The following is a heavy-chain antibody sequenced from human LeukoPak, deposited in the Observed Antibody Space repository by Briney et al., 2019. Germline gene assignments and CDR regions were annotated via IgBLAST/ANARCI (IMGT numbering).Heavy chain of an antibody. D-gene: IGHD1-26*01. J-gene: IGHJ4*02. CDR2: IYYSGST. V-gene: IGHV4-30-4*08. CDR1: GGSISSGDYY. Sequence: SETLSLTCTVSGGSISSGDYYWSWIRQPRGKGLERIGYIYYSGSTYYNPSLKSRVTISVGTSKNQFSLKLSSVTAADTAVYYCAKVLSGSGSLLEIDDWGQGTLVTVSS. CDR3: AKVLSGSGSLLEIDD.